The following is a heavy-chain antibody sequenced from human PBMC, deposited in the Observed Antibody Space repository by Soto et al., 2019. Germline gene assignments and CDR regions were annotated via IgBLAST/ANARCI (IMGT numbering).Heavy chain of an antibody. CDR3: ARDRGVAPPVAGNTHYYYYMDV. V-gene: IGHV1-18*01. D-gene: IGHD6-19*01. Sequence: QDQLVQSGVEVKKPGASVKVSCKASGYSFTNYGITWVRQAPGQGFEWMGWISAYNGNTKYEQKLQSRVTMTTDASTSTAYMELRSLTSDDTAVYYCARDRGVAPPVAGNTHYYYYMDVWGKGTTVTVSS. J-gene: IGHJ6*03. CDR2: ISAYNGNT. CDR1: GYSFTNYG.